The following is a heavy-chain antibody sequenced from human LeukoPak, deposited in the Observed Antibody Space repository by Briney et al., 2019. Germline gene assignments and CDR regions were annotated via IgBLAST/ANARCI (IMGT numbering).Heavy chain of an antibody. Sequence: PGGSLRLSCAASGFTFSSYWMHWVRQAPGKGLVWVSRISSDGSSTSFADSVKGRFTISTDNAKNTLYLQMNSLRAEDTAVYYCARGGVRGSIDYWGQGTLVTVSS. CDR3: ARGGVRGSIDY. CDR1: GFTFSSYW. D-gene: IGHD3-10*01. J-gene: IGHJ4*02. CDR2: ISSDGSST. V-gene: IGHV3-74*01.